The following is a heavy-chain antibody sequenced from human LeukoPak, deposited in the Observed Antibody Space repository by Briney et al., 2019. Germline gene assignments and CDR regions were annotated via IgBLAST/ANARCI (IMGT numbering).Heavy chain of an antibody. CDR3: ARDSDLQWLAFDY. J-gene: IGHJ4*02. Sequence: GGSLRLSCAASGFTFSSYSMNWVRQAPGKGLEWVSSISSSSSYIYYADSVKGRFTISRDNAKNSLYLQMNSLRAEDTAVYYCARDSDLQWLAFDYWGQGTLVTVSS. CDR1: GFTFSSYS. D-gene: IGHD6-19*01. CDR2: ISSSSSYI. V-gene: IGHV3-21*01.